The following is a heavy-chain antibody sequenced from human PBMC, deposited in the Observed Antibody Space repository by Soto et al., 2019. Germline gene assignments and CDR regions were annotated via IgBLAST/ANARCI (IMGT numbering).Heavy chain of an antibody. J-gene: IGHJ5*02. CDR2: ISSSSSTI. Sequence: GGSLRLSCAASGFTFSCNSMNWVRQAPGKGLEWISYISSSSSTIYADSVKGRFTISRDNAKNSLYLQMNSLRDEDTAVYYCARVIWSGHLTSDLWGQGTLVTVSS. V-gene: IGHV3-48*02. CDR1: GFTFSCNS. CDR3: ARVIWSGHLTSDL. D-gene: IGHD3-3*01.